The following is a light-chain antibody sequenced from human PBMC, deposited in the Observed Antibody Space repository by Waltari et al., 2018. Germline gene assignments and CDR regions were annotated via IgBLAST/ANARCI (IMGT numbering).Light chain of an antibody. J-gene: IGKJ2*01. Sequence: QRRVHIDGTTYLVWCHRRPGQCPRRLVYNVSYRESGVPDRFSGSGSDTDFTLKISRVEADDFGVYYCMQCTHWPYTFGQGTRLDIK. CDR2: NVS. CDR3: MQCTHWPYT. CDR1: QRRVHIDGTTY. V-gene: IGKV2-30*02.